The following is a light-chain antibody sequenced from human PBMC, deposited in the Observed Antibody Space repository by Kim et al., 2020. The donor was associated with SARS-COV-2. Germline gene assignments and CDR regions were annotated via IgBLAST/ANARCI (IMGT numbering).Light chain of an antibody. J-gene: IGLJ3*02. Sequence: QTATLTCTGNNNNVGNQGAAWLQQHQGPPPKLLSYRNNNRPSGISERFSASRSGDTASLTITGLQPEDETAYYCSAWDSSLNVWVFGGGTQLTVL. V-gene: IGLV10-54*04. CDR1: NNNVGNQG. CDR2: RNN. CDR3: SAWDSSLNVWV.